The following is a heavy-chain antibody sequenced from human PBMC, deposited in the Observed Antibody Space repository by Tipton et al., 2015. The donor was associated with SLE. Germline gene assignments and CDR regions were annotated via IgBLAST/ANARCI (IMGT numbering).Heavy chain of an antibody. Sequence: GLVQPSQTFSLTCAISGDSVSSNSAAWNWNRQSPSRGLEWLGRTYYRYKWYNDYAVSVKSRITINPDTSKNQFSMQLNSVTPEDTAVYYCARGGAVAGRPLLVDIWGPGTMVTVSS. CDR1: GDSVSSNSAA. J-gene: IGHJ3*02. V-gene: IGHV6-1*01. CDR2: TYYRYKWYN. D-gene: IGHD6-19*01. CDR3: ARGGAVAGRPLLVDI.